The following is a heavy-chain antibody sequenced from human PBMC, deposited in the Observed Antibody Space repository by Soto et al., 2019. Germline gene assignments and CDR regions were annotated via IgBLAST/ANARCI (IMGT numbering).Heavy chain of an antibody. CDR2: ISYSGST. CDR1: GGSISSGNYY. CDR3: ATMGTPATGLYYFDY. V-gene: IGHV4-30-4*01. D-gene: IGHD5-18*01. J-gene: IGHJ4*02. Sequence: QVQLQESGPGLVKPSQTLSLTCTVSGGSISSGNYYWSWIRQPPGKGLEWIGFISYSGSTYYSLSLKSRVTIAGDTSTNQFSLNLSFVTAADTAVYYCATMGTPATGLYYFDYWGQGTLVTVSS.